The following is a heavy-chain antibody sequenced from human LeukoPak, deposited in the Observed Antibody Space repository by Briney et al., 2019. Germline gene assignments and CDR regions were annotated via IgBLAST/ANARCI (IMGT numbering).Heavy chain of an antibody. Sequence: PGGSLRLSCAAPGFTFSSYWMHWVRQAPGKGLEWVSVIYSGADTYYADSVKGRFTISRHSSQNTVFLQMNSLRPEDTAVYYCARAQYCSGGSCYSGTLGSWGQGTLVTVSS. D-gene: IGHD2-15*01. CDR1: GFTFSSYW. CDR3: ARAQYCSGGSCYSGTLGS. V-gene: IGHV3-53*04. J-gene: IGHJ5*02. CDR2: IYSGADT.